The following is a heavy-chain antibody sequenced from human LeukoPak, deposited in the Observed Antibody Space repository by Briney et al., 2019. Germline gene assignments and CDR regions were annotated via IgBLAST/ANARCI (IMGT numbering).Heavy chain of an antibody. V-gene: IGHV3-11*04. Sequence: SGGSLRLSCAASGFTFSYEYMSWIRQAPGKGLEWISYISSGVTTISYADSVKGRFTISRDNAKHTLTLQMNSLRVEDTAVYYCAKYISGYFDYWGQGTLVTVSS. CDR1: GFTFSYEY. CDR2: ISSGVTTI. D-gene: IGHD2-15*01. CDR3: AKYISGYFDY. J-gene: IGHJ4*02.